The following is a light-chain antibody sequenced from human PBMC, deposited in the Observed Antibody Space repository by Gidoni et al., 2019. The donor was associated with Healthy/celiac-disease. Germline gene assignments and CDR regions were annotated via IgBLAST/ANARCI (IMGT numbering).Light chain of an antibody. CDR3: QRSYSTPPGT. Sequence: DIQMTQSPSSLSASVGDRVTITYRASQSISSYLNWDRQKPGKAPKLMIYAAASLQRGIPTRFRGSGSGTDITFTISSLQPEDYETYYCQRSYSTPPGTFGQGTKVEIK. CDR2: AAA. J-gene: IGKJ1*01. V-gene: IGKV1-39*01. CDR1: QSISSY.